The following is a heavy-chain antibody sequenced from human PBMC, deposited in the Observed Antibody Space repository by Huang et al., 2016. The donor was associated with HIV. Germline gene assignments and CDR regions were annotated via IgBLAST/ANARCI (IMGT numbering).Heavy chain of an antibody. CDR3: ARHGRVAGHYYNNMDV. CDR1: GGSISSSSYY. CDR2: IYYSGKT. J-gene: IGHJ6*02. D-gene: IGHD6-19*01. V-gene: IGHV4-39*01. Sequence: LQLQESGPGLVKSSETLSLICTVSGGSISSSSYYWGWIRQPPGKGPEWIGSIYYSGKTYYNPPLKRRVTISVDTSKNQFSLKVNSVTAADTAVYYCARHGRVAGHYYNNMDVWGRGTTVTVSS.